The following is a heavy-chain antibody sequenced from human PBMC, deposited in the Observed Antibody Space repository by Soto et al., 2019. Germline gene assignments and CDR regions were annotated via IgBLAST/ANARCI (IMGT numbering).Heavy chain of an antibody. CDR1: EFTFRNYA. Sequence: GGSLRLSCTASEFTFRNYAMSWVRQAPGKGLEWVSAIGASGAGTHYSDSVKSRFTISRDNSKNTVYVQMSSLRAEDTGVYYCAKCAVLSATSGGWCNWFGPWGQGTLVTVSS. V-gene: IGHV3-23*01. CDR2: IGASGAGT. D-gene: IGHD2-21*01. CDR3: AKCAVLSATSGGWCNWFGP. J-gene: IGHJ5*02.